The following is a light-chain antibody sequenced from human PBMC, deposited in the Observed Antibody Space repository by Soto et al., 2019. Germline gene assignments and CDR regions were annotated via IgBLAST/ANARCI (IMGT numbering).Light chain of an antibody. V-gene: IGLV2-14*01. J-gene: IGLJ2*01. Sequence: QSALTQPASVSGSPGQSITISCAGTSSNVGGYKAVSWYQQHPGKAPKLMIYDVSERPSGVSNRFSGSKSGNTASLTISGLQAKDEADYYCSSYTSSTNTPVIFGGGTKLTVL. CDR1: SSNVGGYKA. CDR2: DVS. CDR3: SSYTSSTNTPVI.